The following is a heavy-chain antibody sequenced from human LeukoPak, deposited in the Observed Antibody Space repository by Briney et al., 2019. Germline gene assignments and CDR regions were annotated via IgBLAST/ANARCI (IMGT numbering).Heavy chain of an antibody. Sequence: SVKVSCKASGGTFSSYAISWVRQAPGQGLEWMGGIIPIFGTANYAQKFQGRVTITADESTSTAYMELSSLRSEDTAVYYCAALFWSGYKNWFDPWGQGTLVTVSS. CDR1: GGTFSSYA. V-gene: IGHV1-69*13. D-gene: IGHD3-3*01. J-gene: IGHJ5*02. CDR3: AALFWSGYKNWFDP. CDR2: IIPIFGTA.